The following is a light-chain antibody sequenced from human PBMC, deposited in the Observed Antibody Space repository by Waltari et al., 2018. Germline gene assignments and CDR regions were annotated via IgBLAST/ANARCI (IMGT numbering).Light chain of an antibody. J-gene: IGKJ4*01. CDR3: QQYSNTPLT. CDR2: WAS. V-gene: IGKV4-1*01. Sequence: DIVMNQSPDSLAVSLGGRATRHCHSSRILCSSNNRNCLAWYQQKPGQPPKLLAYWASTRESGVPDRFSASGSGTDFTLTISSLQAEDVAVYYCQQYSNTPLTFGGGTRVEIK. CDR1: RILCSSNNRNC.